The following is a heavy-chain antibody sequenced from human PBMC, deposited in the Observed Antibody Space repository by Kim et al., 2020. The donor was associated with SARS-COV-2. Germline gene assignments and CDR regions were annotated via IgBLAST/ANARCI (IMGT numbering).Heavy chain of an antibody. CDR2: MFYSVST. D-gene: IGHD5-12*01. Sequence: SETLSLTCTVSGGSINNYYWSWIRQPLGKGLEWIGYMFYSVSTNYNPSLKSRVTMSVDTSKNQFSLNLTSVTPADTAVYYCARGGVATIWSYWGQGTLVT. CDR1: GGSINNYY. V-gene: IGHV4-59*01. CDR3: ARGGVATIWSY. J-gene: IGHJ4*02.